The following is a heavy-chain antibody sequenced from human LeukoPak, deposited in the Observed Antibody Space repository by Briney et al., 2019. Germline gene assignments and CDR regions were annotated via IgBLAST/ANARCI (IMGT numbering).Heavy chain of an antibody. V-gene: IGHV3-20*04. CDR3: ARGLTYYDSSGYFPWDYFDY. CDR1: GFTFDHYG. D-gene: IGHD3-22*01. J-gene: IGHJ4*02. CDR2: INWNGGST. Sequence: GGSLRLSCAASGFTFDHYGMSWVPQAPGKGLEWVARINWNGGSTGYADSVKGRFTISRDNAKNSLYLQMNSLRAEDTALYYCARGLTYYDSSGYFPWDYFDYWGQGILVTVSS.